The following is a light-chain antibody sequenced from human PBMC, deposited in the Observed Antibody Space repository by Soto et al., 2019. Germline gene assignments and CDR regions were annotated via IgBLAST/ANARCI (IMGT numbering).Light chain of an antibody. V-gene: IGLV1-44*01. CDR2: NNN. CDR3: AAWDDSLNGLYV. Sequence: QSVLTQPPSASGTPGQRVTISCSGSSSNIGSNTVNWYKQLPGTAPKLLIYNNNQRPSGVPDRLSGSKSGTSASLAISGLQSEDEADYYCAAWDDSLNGLYVFGTGTKVTVL. J-gene: IGLJ1*01. CDR1: SSNIGSNT.